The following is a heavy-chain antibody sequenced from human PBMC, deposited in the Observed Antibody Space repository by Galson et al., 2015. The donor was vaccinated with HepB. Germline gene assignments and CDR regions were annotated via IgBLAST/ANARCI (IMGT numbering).Heavy chain of an antibody. CDR2: ISYDGSNK. V-gene: IGHV3-30*03. J-gene: IGHJ4*02. CDR3: ARDLTRPYDILTGFQGGSGY. D-gene: IGHD3-9*01. CDR1: GFTLSSHW. Sequence: SLRLSCAASGFTLSSHWMHWVRQAPGKGLEWVAVISYDGSNKYYADSVKGRFTISRDNSKNTLYLQMNSLRAEDTAVYYCARDLTRPYDILTGFQGGSGYWGQGTLVTVSS.